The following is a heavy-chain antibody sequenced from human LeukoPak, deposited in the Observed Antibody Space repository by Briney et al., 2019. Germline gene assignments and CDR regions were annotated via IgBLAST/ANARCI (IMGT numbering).Heavy chain of an antibody. CDR2: ISGSGGST. CDR3: AKDFGEYCSSTSCYIYAFDI. Sequence: GGSLRLSCAASGFTFSSYAMSWVRQAPGKGLEWVSAISGSGGSTYYADSVKGQFTISRDNSKNTLYLQMNSLRAEDTAVYYCAKDFGEYCSSTSCYIYAFDIWGQGTMVTVSS. D-gene: IGHD2-2*02. CDR1: GFTFSSYA. V-gene: IGHV3-23*01. J-gene: IGHJ3*02.